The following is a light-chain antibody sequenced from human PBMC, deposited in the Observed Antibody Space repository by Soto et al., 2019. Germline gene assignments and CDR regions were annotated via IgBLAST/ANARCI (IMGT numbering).Light chain of an antibody. CDR2: LGS. Sequence: DIVMTQSPLSLPVTPGEPASISCVSSRILLHSNGYNYLDWYLQXPGQSPXLLIYLGSNRASGVPDRFSGSGSGTDFTLKIRRVEAEDVGVDYCMQALQTFTFGQGTRLEIK. CDR3: MQALQTFT. V-gene: IGKV2-28*01. CDR1: RILLHSNGYNY. J-gene: IGKJ5*01.